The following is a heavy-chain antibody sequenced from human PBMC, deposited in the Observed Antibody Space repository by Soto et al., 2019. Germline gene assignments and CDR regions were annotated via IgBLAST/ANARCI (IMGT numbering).Heavy chain of an antibody. Sequence: SETLSLTCTVSGGSISSYYWSWIQQPPGKGLEWIGYIYYSGSTNYNPSLKSRVTISVDTSKNQFSLKLSSVTAADTAVYYCASVTRTCISTSCYRYYYGMDVWGQGTTVTVSS. CDR1: GGSISSYY. CDR3: ASVTRTCISTSCYRYYYGMDV. J-gene: IGHJ6*02. CDR2: IYYSGST. V-gene: IGHV4-59*01. D-gene: IGHD2-2*02.